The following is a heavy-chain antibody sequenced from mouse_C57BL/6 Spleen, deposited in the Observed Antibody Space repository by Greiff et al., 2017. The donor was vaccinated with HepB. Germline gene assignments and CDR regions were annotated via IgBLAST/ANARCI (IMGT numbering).Heavy chain of an antibody. J-gene: IGHJ3*01. Sequence: DVKLVESEGGLVQPGSSMKLSCTASGFTFSDYYMAWVRQVPEKGLEWVANINYDGSSTYYLDSLKSRFIISRDNAKNILYLQMSSLKSEDTATYYCAREAGSSPWFAYWGQGTLVTVSA. CDR2: INYDGSST. V-gene: IGHV5-16*01. D-gene: IGHD1-1*01. CDR3: AREAGSSPWFAY. CDR1: GFTFSDYY.